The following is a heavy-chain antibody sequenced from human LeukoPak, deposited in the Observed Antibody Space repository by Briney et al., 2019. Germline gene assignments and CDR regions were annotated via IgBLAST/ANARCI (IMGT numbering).Heavy chain of an antibody. CDR3: ARSMVRGVSLDY. Sequence: SETLSLTCTVSGGSISSYYWSWIRQPPGKGLEWIGYIYYSGSTNYNPSLKSRVTISVDTSKNQFSLKLSSVTAADTAVYYCARSMVRGVSLDYWGQGTLVTVSS. CDR1: GGSISSYY. V-gene: IGHV4-59*08. J-gene: IGHJ4*02. CDR2: IYYSGST. D-gene: IGHD3-10*01.